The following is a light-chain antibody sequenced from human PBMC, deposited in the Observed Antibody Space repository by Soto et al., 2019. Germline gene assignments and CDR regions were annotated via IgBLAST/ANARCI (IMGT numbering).Light chain of an antibody. CDR1: SSDVGGYNY. Sequence: QSVLTQPASVSGSPGQSNTISCTGTSSDVGGYNYVSWYQQHPGKAPKLMIYDVSNRPSGVSNRFSGSKSGNTASLTISGLQAEDEADYYCSSYTSSSTLGVVFGGGTKLTVL. J-gene: IGLJ2*01. CDR2: DVS. V-gene: IGLV2-14*01. CDR3: SSYTSSSTLGVV.